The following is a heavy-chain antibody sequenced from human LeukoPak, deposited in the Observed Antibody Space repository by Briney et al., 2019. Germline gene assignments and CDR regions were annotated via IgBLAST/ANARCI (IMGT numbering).Heavy chain of an antibody. CDR3: ARELSGFDY. V-gene: IGHV4-59*01. J-gene: IGHJ4*02. CDR1: GGSISSYY. D-gene: IGHD3-10*01. Sequence: PSETLSLTCTVSGGSISSYYWSWLRQPPGKGLEWIGYIYYSGSTNYNPSLKSRVTISVDTSKNQFSLKLSSVTAADTAVYYCARELSGFDYWGQGTLVTVSS. CDR2: IYYSGST.